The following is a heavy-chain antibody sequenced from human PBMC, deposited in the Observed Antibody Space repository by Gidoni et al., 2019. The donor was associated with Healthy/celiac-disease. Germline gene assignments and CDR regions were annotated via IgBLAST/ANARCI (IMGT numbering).Heavy chain of an antibody. J-gene: IGHJ4*02. D-gene: IGHD6-19*01. CDR2: ISSSSSTI. CDR3: ARDTPTGYSSGWYFDY. V-gene: IGHV3-48*01. CDR1: GFTFSSYS. Sequence: EVQLVESGGGLVQPGGSLRLSCAASGFTFSSYSMNWVRQAPGRGLEWVSYISSSSSTIYYADSVKGRFTISRDKAKNSLYLQMNSLRAEDTAVYYCARDTPTGYSSGWYFDYWGQGTLVTVSS.